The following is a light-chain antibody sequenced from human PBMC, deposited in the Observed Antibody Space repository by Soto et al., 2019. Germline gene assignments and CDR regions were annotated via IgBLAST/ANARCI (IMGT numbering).Light chain of an antibody. CDR1: RFNIGSNY. Sequence: QSVLTQPPSASGTPGQRVTISCSGSRFNIGSNYVFWYQRLPGTAPKLLIHSNDQRPSGVSDRFSGSKSGTSASLAISGLRSEDEADYFCSVWDDNHVIFGGGTKVTVL. CDR3: SVWDDNHVI. CDR2: SND. J-gene: IGLJ2*01. V-gene: IGLV1-47*02.